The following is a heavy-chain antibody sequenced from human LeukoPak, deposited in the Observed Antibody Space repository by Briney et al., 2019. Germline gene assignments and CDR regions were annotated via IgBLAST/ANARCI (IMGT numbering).Heavy chain of an antibody. D-gene: IGHD2-2*01. Sequence: GESLKISCKGSGYSFTSYWIGWVRQMPGKGLEWMGIIYPGDSDTRYSPSFQGQVTISADKSISTAYLQWSSLKASDTAMYYCARDQYCSSNSCWHNWFDPWGQGTLVTVSS. CDR3: ARDQYCSSNSCWHNWFDP. CDR1: GYSFTSYW. J-gene: IGHJ5*02. V-gene: IGHV5-51*01. CDR2: IYPGDSDT.